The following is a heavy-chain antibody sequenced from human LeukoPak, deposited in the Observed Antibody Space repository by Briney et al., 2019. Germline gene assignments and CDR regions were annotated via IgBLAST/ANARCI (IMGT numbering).Heavy chain of an antibody. CDR3: AKDAFRGVITPLDY. D-gene: IGHD3-10*01. CDR2: ISGSGGST. V-gene: IGHV3-23*01. Sequence: GGSPRLSCAASGFTFSSYAMSWVRQAPGKGLEWVSAISGSGGSTYYADSVKGRFTISRDNSKNTLYLQMNSLRAEDTAVYYCAKDAFRGVITPLDYWGQGTLVTVSS. J-gene: IGHJ4*02. CDR1: GFTFSSYA.